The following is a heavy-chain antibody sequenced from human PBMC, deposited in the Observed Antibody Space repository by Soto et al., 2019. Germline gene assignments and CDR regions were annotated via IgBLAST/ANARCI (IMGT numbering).Heavy chain of an antibody. J-gene: IGHJ6*02. CDR3: TTDSGGRYDFWSGYGMDV. CDR1: GLPFSNAW. Sequence: GGSLRLSCAASGLPFSNAWMNWVRQAPGKGLEWVGRIKSKTDGGTTDYAAPVKGRFTISRDDSKNTLYLQMNSLKTEDTAVYYCTTDSGGRYDFWSGYGMDVWGQGTTVTAP. CDR2: IKSKTDGGTT. V-gene: IGHV3-15*07. D-gene: IGHD3-3*01.